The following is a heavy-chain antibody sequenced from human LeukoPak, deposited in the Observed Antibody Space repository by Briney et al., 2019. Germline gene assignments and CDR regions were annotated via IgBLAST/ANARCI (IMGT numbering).Heavy chain of an antibody. CDR1: GFTFSSYA. J-gene: IGHJ4*02. Sequence: GGSLRLSCAAYGFTFSSYAMSWVRQAPGKGLEWVSAISGSGGSTYYADSVKGRFTISRDNSKNTLYLQMNSLRAEDTAVYYCAKLDEGWVPAAPVDYWGQGTLVTVSS. V-gene: IGHV3-23*01. CDR3: AKLDEGWVPAAPVDY. CDR2: ISGSGGST. D-gene: IGHD2-2*01.